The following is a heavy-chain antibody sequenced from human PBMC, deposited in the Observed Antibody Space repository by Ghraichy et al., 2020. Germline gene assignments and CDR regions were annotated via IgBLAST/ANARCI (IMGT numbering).Heavy chain of an antibody. CDR3: AKDQFNYYDSRGYYSPFDN. D-gene: IGHD3-22*01. CDR1: GFSFSNNA. Sequence: GALRLSCAASGFSFSNNAMSWVRQAPGKGLEWVSAISGGDGTTYYADSVKGRFTISRDNSKNTLYLQMNSLRGEDTALYYCAKDQFNYYDSRGYYSPFDNWGLGTLVTVSS. V-gene: IGHV3-23*01. CDR2: ISGGDGTT. J-gene: IGHJ4*02.